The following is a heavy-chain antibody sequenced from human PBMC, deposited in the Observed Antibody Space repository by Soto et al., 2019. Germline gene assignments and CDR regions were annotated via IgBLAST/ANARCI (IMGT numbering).Heavy chain of an antibody. CDR1: GDSVSSNSAA. CDR2: TYYRSKWYN. V-gene: IGHV6-1*01. CDR3: VSSGSYDLNWFDP. Sequence: QVQLQQSGPGLVKPSQTLSLTCAISGDSVSSNSAAWNWIRQSPSRGLEWLGRTYYRSKWYNDYAVSVKSRITINPDTCKNQYSLQLNSVTPEDTAVYYCVSSGSYDLNWFDPWGQGTLVTVSS. J-gene: IGHJ5*02. D-gene: IGHD1-26*01.